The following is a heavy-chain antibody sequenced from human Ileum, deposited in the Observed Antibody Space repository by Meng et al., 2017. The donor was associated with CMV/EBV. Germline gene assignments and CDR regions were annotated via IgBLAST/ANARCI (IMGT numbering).Heavy chain of an antibody. J-gene: IGHJ4*02. D-gene: IGHD3-3*01. CDR1: GDSIKNYY. V-gene: IGHV4-59*01. CDR3: ARLHIRAFGVDFFDY. CDR2: ISYTGAT. Sequence: SETLSLTCTVSGDSIKNYYWSWIRQPPGKGLEWIGHISYTGATRYNSSLESRVTISLGTSENQFSLHLTSVTAADTALYYCARLHIRAFGVDFFDYWGQGTLVTVSS.